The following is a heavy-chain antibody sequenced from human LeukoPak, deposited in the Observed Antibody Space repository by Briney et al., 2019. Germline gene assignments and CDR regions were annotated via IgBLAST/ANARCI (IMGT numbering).Heavy chain of an antibody. J-gene: IGHJ4*02. V-gene: IGHV3-33*06. D-gene: IGHD3-22*01. CDR2: IWYDGSIK. CDR1: GLSFSSYG. CDR3: AKSRGYYYEKSGPADY. Sequence: GRSLRLSCAASGLSFSSYGMHWVRQAPGKGLEWVAVIWYDGSIKYYGDSVKGRFTISRDNSKNTLYLQMNSLSAEDTAVYYCAKSRGYYYEKSGPADYWGQGTLVTVPS.